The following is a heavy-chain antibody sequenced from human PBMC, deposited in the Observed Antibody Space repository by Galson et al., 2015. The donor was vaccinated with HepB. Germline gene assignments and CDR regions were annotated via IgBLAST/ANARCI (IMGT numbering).Heavy chain of an antibody. CDR3: AKDQIFGAVRDSYFDY. Sequence: SLRLSCAASGFTFSSYAMSWVRQAPGKGLEWVSAISGSGGSTYYADSVKGRFTISRDNSKNTLYLQMNSLRAEDTAVYYCAKDQIFGAVRDSYFDYWGQGTLVTVSS. V-gene: IGHV3-23*01. J-gene: IGHJ4*02. D-gene: IGHD3-3*01. CDR2: ISGSGGST. CDR1: GFTFSSYA.